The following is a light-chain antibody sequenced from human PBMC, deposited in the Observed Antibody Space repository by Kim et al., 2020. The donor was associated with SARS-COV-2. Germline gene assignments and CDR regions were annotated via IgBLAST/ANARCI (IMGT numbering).Light chain of an antibody. Sequence: QSALTQPASVSGSPGQSITISCTGTNNDVGYYKLVSWYQHHPGRAPRLLIYEVTERPSGVSDRFSGSKSGNTASLTISGLQAEDDANYYCCSHAYSSTGVVVFGGGTKVTVL. J-gene: IGLJ2*01. CDR2: EVT. CDR1: NNDVGYYKL. CDR3: CSHAYSSTGVVV. V-gene: IGLV2-23*02.